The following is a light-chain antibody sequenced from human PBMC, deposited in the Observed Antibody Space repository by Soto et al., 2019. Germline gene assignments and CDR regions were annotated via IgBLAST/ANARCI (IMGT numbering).Light chain of an antibody. CDR1: SSNIGSNT. Sequence: QXVLTQPPSASGTPGQRVTISCSGSSSNIGSNTVNWYQQLPGTAPKLLIYSNNQRPSGVPDRFSGSKSGTSASLAISGLQSEDEADYYCAAWDDSLNGSYVFGTGTKVTVL. J-gene: IGLJ1*01. CDR2: SNN. V-gene: IGLV1-44*01. CDR3: AAWDDSLNGSYV.